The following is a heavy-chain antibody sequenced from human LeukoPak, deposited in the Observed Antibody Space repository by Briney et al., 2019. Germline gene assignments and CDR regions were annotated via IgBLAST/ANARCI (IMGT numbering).Heavy chain of an antibody. CDR2: IYKTGST. D-gene: IGHD2/OR15-2a*01. Sequence: SETLSLTCTVSGGSISSSTYSWVWIRQPPGRGLEWIGSIYKTGSTFYNASLKSRLTISVDTSKNQFSLSLHSMSAADTAVYYCASRLSGWFDPWGQGTLVTVSS. CDR3: ASRLSGWFDP. CDR1: GGSISSSTYS. J-gene: IGHJ5*02. V-gene: IGHV4-39*01.